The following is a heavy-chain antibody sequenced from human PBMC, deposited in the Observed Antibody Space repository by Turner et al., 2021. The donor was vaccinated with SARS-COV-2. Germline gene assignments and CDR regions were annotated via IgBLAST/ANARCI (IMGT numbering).Heavy chain of an antibody. V-gene: IGHV4-59*08. J-gene: IGHJ6*02. D-gene: IGHD6-19*01. CDR1: GGSISSYY. CDR3: ARHGFSGWYGGGMDV. Sequence: QVQLQESGPGLVKPSETLSLTCTVSGGSISSYYWSWIRQPPGKGLEWSGYIHYSGSTNYNPSLKSRVTISVDTSKNQFSLKLSSVTAADTAVYYCARHGFSGWYGGGMDVWGQGTTVTVSS. CDR2: IHYSGST.